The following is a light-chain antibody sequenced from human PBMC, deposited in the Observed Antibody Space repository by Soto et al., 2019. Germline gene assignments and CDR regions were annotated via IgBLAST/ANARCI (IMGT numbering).Light chain of an antibody. CDR1: QGISNY. CDR2: AAS. Sequence: DVQMTQSPSSLSASVGDRVTITCRASQGISNYLAWYQQKSGKVPRLLIYAASTVQSGVPSRFSGSGSGSDFTLTIISLQPEDAATNYCQRYDSAPRTFGPGTKVDVK. J-gene: IGKJ3*01. CDR3: QRYDSAPRT. V-gene: IGKV1-27*01.